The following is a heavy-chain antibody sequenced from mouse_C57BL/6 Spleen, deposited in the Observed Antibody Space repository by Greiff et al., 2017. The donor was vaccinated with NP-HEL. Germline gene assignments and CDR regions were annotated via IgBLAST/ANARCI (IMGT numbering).Heavy chain of an antibody. CDR3: ARAPYYYGSSYGSAMDY. CDR2: ILPGSGST. CDR1: GYTFTGYW. D-gene: IGHD1-1*01. Sequence: VQLQQSGAELMKPGASVKLSCKATGYTFTGYWIEWVKQRPGHGLEWIGEILPGSGSTNYNEKFKGKATFTADTSSNTAYMQLSSLTTEDSAIYYCARAPYYYGSSYGSAMDYWGQGTSVTVSS. V-gene: IGHV1-9*01. J-gene: IGHJ4*01.